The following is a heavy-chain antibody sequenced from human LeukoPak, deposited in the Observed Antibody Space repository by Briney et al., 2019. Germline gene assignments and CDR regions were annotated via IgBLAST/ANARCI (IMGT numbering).Heavy chain of an antibody. V-gene: IGHV4-61*02. CDR1: GVSISSGSYY. CDR2: IYTSDST. Sequence: PSETLSLTCTVSGVSISSGSYYWSWIPQPAGKGLEWIGRIYTSDSTNYNPSLNRRATITVDTSKTQYLQMQSSVTAANTSVYYCARDAITGTTLEVNWFDPGGQGTLVTVSS. CDR3: ARDAITGTTLEVNWFDP. J-gene: IGHJ5*02. D-gene: IGHD1-7*01.